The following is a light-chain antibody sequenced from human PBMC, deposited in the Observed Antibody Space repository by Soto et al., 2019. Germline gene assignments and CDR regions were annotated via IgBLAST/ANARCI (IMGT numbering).Light chain of an antibody. CDR3: QQRSNWPLT. CDR2: GAS. Sequence: EIVLTQSPATLSVSPGERATLSCMASQSVSSNLAWYQQKPGQAPRLLIYGASNRATGIPARFRGSGSGTDFTLTINSLEPEDFAVYYCQQRSNWPLTFGQGTRLEIK. CDR1: QSVSSN. V-gene: IGKV3-11*01. J-gene: IGKJ5*01.